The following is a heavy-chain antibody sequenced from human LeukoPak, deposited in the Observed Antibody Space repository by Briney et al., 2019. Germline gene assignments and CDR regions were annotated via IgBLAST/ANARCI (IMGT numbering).Heavy chain of an antibody. D-gene: IGHD6-13*01. CDR3: ARQPQAAHFDY. CDR1: GFTFTSYT. J-gene: IGHJ4*02. Sequence: GGSLRLSCAASGFTFTSYTMSWVRQAPGKGLEWVSSITNNGVYTYYTDSVKGRFTISRDNANNSLYLQMNSLSAEDTAIYYCARQPQAAHFDYWGQGTLVSVSS. CDR2: ITNNGVYT. V-gene: IGHV3-21*01.